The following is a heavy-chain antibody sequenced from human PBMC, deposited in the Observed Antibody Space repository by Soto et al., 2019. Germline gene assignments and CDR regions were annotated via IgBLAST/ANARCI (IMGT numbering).Heavy chain of an antibody. CDR1: GFTFSSYS. J-gene: IGHJ6*02. CDR2: ISSSSSTI. CDR3: ARDLGKDIVVVPAASKYSSRVMFELYGMDV. D-gene: IGHD2-2*01. Sequence: HPGGSLRLSCAASGFTFSSYSMNWVRQAPGKGLEWVSYISSSSSTIYYADSVKGRFTISRDNAKNSLYLQMNSLRDEDTAAYYCARDLGKDIVVVPAASKYSSRVMFELYGMDVWGQGTTVTVSS. V-gene: IGHV3-48*02.